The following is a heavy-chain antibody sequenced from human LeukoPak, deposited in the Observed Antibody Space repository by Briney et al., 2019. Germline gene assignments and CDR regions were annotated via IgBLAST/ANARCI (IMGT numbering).Heavy chain of an antibody. CDR2: IYYSGST. D-gene: IGHD2/OR15-2a*01. Sequence: PSETLSLTCTVSGGSISSYYWSWIRQPPGKGLEWIGYIYYSGSTNYNPSLKSRVTISVDTSKNQFSLKLSSVTAADTAVYYCARETDYWRLFDYWGQGTLVTVSS. CDR3: ARETDYWRLFDY. V-gene: IGHV4-59*01. CDR1: GGSISSYY. J-gene: IGHJ4*02.